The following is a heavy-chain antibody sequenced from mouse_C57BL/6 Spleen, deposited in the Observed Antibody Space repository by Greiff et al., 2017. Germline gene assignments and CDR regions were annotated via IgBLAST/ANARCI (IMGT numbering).Heavy chain of an antibody. J-gene: IGHJ4*01. Sequence: QVQLQQPGAELVRPGSSVKLSCKASCYTFTSYWMHWVQQRPIQGLEWIGNIDPSDSETHYNQKFKDKATLTVDKSSSTAYMQLSSLTSEDSAVYYCARNWEYYYAMDYWGQGTSVTVSS. CDR1: CYTFTSYW. CDR2: IDPSDSET. D-gene: IGHD4-1*01. V-gene: IGHV1-52*01. CDR3: ARNWEYYYAMDY.